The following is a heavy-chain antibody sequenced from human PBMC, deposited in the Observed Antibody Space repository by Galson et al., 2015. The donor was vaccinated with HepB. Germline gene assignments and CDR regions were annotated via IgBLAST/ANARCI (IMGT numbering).Heavy chain of an antibody. V-gene: IGHV4-61*01. CDR2: IYYSGST. CDR1: GGSVSSGSYY. Sequence: ETLSLTCTVSGGSVSSGSYYWSWIRQPPGKGLEWIGYIYYSGSTNYNPSLKSRVTISVDTSKNQFSLKLSSVTAADTAVYYCARAGLQCSSTSCYPYYFDYWGQGTLVTVSS. CDR3: ARAGLQCSSTSCYPYYFDY. J-gene: IGHJ4*02. D-gene: IGHD2-2*01.